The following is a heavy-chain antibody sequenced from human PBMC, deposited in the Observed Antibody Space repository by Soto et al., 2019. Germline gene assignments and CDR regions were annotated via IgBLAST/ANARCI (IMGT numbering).Heavy chain of an antibody. CDR2: IDHSGST. CDR1: NGSFSAYL. V-gene: IGHV4-34*02. CDR3: AKRRRRANLGYGMDV. J-gene: IGHJ6*02. Sequence: QVQLQQWGAGLLKPSETLSLTCGVYNGSFSAYLWSWIRQPPGRGLEWIGEIDHSGSTKYNPSLESRVNILVDTSENQFSLRLTSVTATDTAISYCAKRRRRANLGYGMDVWGPGTTVTVAS. D-gene: IGHD2-15*01.